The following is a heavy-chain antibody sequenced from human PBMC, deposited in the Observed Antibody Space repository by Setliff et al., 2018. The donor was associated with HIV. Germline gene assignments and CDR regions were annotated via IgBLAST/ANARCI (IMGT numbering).Heavy chain of an antibody. CDR2: INRSGST. Sequence: SETLSLTCAAYGGSFSGYSWGWIRQPPGKGLEWIGEINRSGSTNYNPSLKSRVTISVDTSKRQFSLNLTSVTAADTAVYYCARGPPAEDYYYYMDVWDKGTTVTVSS. J-gene: IGHJ6*03. CDR3: ARGPPAEDYYYYMDV. V-gene: IGHV4-34*01. CDR1: GGSFSGYS.